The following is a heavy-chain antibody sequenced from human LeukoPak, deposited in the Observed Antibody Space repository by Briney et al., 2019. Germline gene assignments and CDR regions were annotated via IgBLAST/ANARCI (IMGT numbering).Heavy chain of an antibody. CDR1: GFTFSSYW. V-gene: IGHV3-30*03. CDR3: ARDRSGTYHYYGMDV. CDR2: ISYDGNTE. J-gene: IGHJ6*02. Sequence: PGGSLRLSCAASGFTFSSYWMSWVRQAPGKGLEWVAVISYDGNTESYADSVKGRFTISRDNSNNTLYLQMNSLRHEDTAVYYCARDRSGTYHYYGMDVWGQGTLVTVSS. D-gene: IGHD1-26*01.